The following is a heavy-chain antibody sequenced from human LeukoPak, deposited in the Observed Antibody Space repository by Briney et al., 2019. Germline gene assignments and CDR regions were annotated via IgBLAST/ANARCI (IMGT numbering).Heavy chain of an antibody. Sequence: GGSLRLSCAASGFTFSSYSMNWVRQAPGKGLEWVSSISSSSSYIYYADSVKGRITISRDNSKNTLYLQMNSLRAEDTAVYYCAKDRGYSYGYFDYWGQGTLVTVSS. V-gene: IGHV3-21*01. J-gene: IGHJ4*02. D-gene: IGHD5-18*01. CDR2: ISSSSSYI. CDR1: GFTFSSYS. CDR3: AKDRGYSYGYFDY.